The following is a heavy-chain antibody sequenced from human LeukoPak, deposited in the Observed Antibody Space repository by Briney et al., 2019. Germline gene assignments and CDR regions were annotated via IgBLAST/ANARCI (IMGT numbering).Heavy chain of an antibody. CDR1: EYTFTGYY. CDR2: INPNSGGT. V-gene: IGHV1-2*02. J-gene: IGHJ4*02. Sequence: ASVKVSCKASEYTFTGYYMHWVRQAPGQGLEWMGWINPNSGGTNYAQKFRGRVTMTRDTSISTAYMELSRLRSDDTAVYYCARVLTGIQLWLHGYWGQGTLVTVSS. D-gene: IGHD5-18*01. CDR3: ARVLTGIQLWLHGY.